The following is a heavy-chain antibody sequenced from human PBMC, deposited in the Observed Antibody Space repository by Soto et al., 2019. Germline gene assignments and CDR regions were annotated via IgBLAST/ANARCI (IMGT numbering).Heavy chain of an antibody. J-gene: IGHJ5*02. CDR3: AREVSGAAGTDPNNWFDP. D-gene: IGHD6-13*01. CDR1: GGSISSGGYY. CDR2: IYYSGST. Sequence: PSETLSLTCTVSGGSISSGGYYWSWIRQHPGKGLEWIGYIYYSGSTYYNPSLKSRVTISVDTSKNQFSLKLSSVTAADTAVYYCAREVSGAAGTDPNNWFDPWGQGTLVTVSS. V-gene: IGHV4-31*03.